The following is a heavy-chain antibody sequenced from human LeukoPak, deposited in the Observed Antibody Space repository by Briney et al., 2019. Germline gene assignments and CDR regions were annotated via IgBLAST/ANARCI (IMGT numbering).Heavy chain of an antibody. V-gene: IGHV1-18*01. CDR1: GYTFTSYG. CDR3: TRVGGYSPSSTGGNAFDI. Sequence: ASVKVSCKTSGYTFTSYGLTWVRQAPGQGLEWVGWLSPYSGNTNYAQKVQGRVIMTTDTSTRTAYMELRSLRSDDTAMYFCTRVGGYSPSSTGGNAFDIWGQGTMVTVSS. CDR2: LSPYSGNT. D-gene: IGHD6-6*01. J-gene: IGHJ3*02.